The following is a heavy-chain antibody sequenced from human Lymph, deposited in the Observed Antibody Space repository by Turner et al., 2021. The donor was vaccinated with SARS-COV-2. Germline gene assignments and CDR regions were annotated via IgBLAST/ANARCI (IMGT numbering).Heavy chain of an antibody. D-gene: IGHD6-19*01. V-gene: IGHV4-39*01. Sequence: KPSEVQATTGAVAGGPISSSFYYWGWIRQPLGKGLEWIGSIYYSGSTYYNPSLQSGVTISVDTSKNQFSLKLTTGTSADTAVFYCARSSPQGWYVPVFDYWSQGTLVTVSS. J-gene: IGHJ4*02. CDR1: GGPISSSFYY. CDR3: ARSSPQGWYVPVFDY. CDR2: IYYSGST.